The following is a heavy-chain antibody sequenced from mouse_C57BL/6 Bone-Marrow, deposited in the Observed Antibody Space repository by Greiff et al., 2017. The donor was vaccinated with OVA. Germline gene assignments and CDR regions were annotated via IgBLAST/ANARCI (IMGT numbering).Heavy chain of an antibody. CDR3: ARDGYYLYWYFDV. J-gene: IGHJ1*03. D-gene: IGHD2-3*01. V-gene: IGHV1-64*01. CDR2: IHPNSGST. Sequence: QVQLQQPGAELVKPGASVKLSCKASGYTFTSYWMHWVKQRPGQGLEWIGMIHPNSGSTNYNEKFKSKATLTVDKSSSTAYMQLSSLTSEDSAVYDCARDGYYLYWYFDVWGTGTTVTVSS. CDR1: GYTFTSYW.